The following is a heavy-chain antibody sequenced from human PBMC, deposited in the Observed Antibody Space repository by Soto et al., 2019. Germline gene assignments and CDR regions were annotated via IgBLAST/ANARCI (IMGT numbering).Heavy chain of an antibody. Sequence: SLKVSCKASGGTFSSYAISWVRQAPGQGLEWMGGIIPIFGTANYAQKFQGRVTITADESTSTAYMELSSLRSEDTAVYYCARMGHCSSTSCYYYYYCMDVWGKGTTVTVSS. CDR3: ARMGHCSSTSCYYYYYCMDV. CDR1: GGTFSSYA. J-gene: IGHJ6*03. CDR2: IIPIFGTA. D-gene: IGHD2-2*01. V-gene: IGHV1-69*13.